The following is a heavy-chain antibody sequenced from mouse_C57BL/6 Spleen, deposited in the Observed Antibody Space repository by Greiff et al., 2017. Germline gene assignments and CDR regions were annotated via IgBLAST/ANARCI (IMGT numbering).Heavy chain of an antibody. V-gene: IGHV1-59*01. D-gene: IGHD3-2*02. CDR3: ARGERRLGDWFAY. CDR2: IDPSDSYT. Sequence: QVLLQQSGAELVRPGTSLKLSCKASGYTFTSYWMSWVKQRPGQGLEWIGVIDPSDSYTNYNQKFKGKYTLTVDTSYSTVYMQLSSLTSEDSAVYYCARGERRLGDWFAYWGQGTLVTVSA. J-gene: IGHJ3*01. CDR1: GYTFTSYW.